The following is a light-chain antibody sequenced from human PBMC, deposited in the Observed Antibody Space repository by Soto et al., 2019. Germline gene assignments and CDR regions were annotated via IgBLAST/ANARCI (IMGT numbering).Light chain of an antibody. Sequence: QSALTQPASVSGSPGQSITISCTGTSSDVGGYDYVSWYQQVPGKAPKLMIYEVSNRPSGVSNRFSGSKSGNTASLTISGLQSEDEADYYCTSYTSGSTLVVFGGGTKLTVL. CDR1: SSDVGGYDY. V-gene: IGLV2-14*01. CDR2: EVS. CDR3: TSYTSGSTLVV. J-gene: IGLJ2*01.